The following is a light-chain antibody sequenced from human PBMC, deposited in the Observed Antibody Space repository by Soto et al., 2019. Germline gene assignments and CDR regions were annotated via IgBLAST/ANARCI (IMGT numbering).Light chain of an antibody. V-gene: IGKV1-9*01. CDR1: QGISSY. J-gene: IGKJ1*01. CDR2: AAS. Sequence: DIQLTQSPSFLSASVVDRVTITCRASQGISSYLAWYQQKPGKAPKLLIYAASTLQSGVPSRFSGSGSGTEFTLTISSLQPDDFATYYCQQYNSYSTCGQGTKVDIK. CDR3: QQYNSYST.